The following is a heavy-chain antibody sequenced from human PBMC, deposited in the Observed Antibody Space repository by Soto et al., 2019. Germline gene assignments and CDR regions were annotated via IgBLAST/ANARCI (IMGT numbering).Heavy chain of an antibody. CDR2: IKSKVDGGTA. CDR3: TTLSYLYYDGMDV. V-gene: IGHV3-15*01. D-gene: IGHD2-2*01. J-gene: IGHJ6*02. Sequence: PGESLKISCKGSGYSFATYWMNWVRQGPGKGLEWLGRIKSKVDGGTADYGAATKGRFNISRDDLKNMLYLQMNSLKPDDTAVYYCTTLSYLYYDGMDVWGQGTTVTVSS. CDR1: GYSFATYW.